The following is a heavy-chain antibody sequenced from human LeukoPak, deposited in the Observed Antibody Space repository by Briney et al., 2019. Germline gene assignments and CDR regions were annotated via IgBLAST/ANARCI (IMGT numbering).Heavy chain of an antibody. CDR2: IYPGDSDT. Sequence: GESLKISCKGSGYSFTSYWIGWVRQMPGKGLEWMGIIYPGDSDTRYSPSFQGQVTFSADKSINTAYLQWSSLKASDTAMYYCARRYCSSTSCHGGFDYWGQGTLVTVSS. J-gene: IGHJ4*02. D-gene: IGHD2-2*01. CDR3: ARRYCSSTSCHGGFDY. CDR1: GYSFTSYW. V-gene: IGHV5-51*01.